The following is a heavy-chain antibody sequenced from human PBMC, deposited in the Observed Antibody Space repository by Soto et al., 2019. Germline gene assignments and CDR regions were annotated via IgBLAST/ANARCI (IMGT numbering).Heavy chain of an antibody. V-gene: IGHV1-69*02. CDR3: ARYTTEGYCSGGSCYQ. CDR1: GGTFSSYT. CDR2: IIPILGIA. Sequence: QVQLVQSGAEVKKPGSSVKVSCKASGGTFSSYTISWVRQAPGQGLEWMGRIIPILGIANYAQKCQGRVTITADKSTSTDYMQLSSLRSEDTAVYYCARYTTEGYCSGGSCYQWGQGSLVTVSS. J-gene: IGHJ4*02. D-gene: IGHD2-15*01.